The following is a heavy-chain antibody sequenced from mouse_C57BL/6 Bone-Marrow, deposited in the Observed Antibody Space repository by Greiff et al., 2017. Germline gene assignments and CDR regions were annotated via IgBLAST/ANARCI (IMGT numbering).Heavy chain of an antibody. CDR3: ARRRYYDGHDY. Sequence: QVQLQQPGAELVMPGASVKLSCKASGYTFTSYWMHWVKQRPGQGLEWIGEIDPSDSYTNYNQKFKGKSTLTVDKSSSTAYMQLSSLTSEDSAVYYCARRRYYDGHDYWGQGTTVTVSS. V-gene: IGHV1-69*01. D-gene: IGHD1-1*01. CDR1: GYTFTSYW. CDR2: IDPSDSYT. J-gene: IGHJ2*01.